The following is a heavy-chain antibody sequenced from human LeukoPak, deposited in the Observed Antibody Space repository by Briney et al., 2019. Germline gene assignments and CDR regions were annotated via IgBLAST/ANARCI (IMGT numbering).Heavy chain of an antibody. Sequence: GESLKISCKGPGYSFASYWIGWVRQMPGKGLEWMGIIYPGDSDTRYSPSFQGQVTISADKSISTAYLQWSSLKASDTAMYYCARATMVRGVAVDYWGQGTLVTVSS. D-gene: IGHD3-10*01. V-gene: IGHV5-51*01. CDR3: ARATMVRGVAVDY. CDR2: IYPGDSDT. CDR1: GYSFASYW. J-gene: IGHJ4*02.